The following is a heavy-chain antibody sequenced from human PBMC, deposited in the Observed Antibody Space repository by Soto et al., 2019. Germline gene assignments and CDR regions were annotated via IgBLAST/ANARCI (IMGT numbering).Heavy chain of an antibody. V-gene: IGHV1-69*08. CDR3: ARGLGGRMDD. CDR1: GTIFSSYT. J-gene: IGHJ6*02. Sequence: QVQLVQSGAEVKKPGSSVRVSCKVSGTIFSSYTISWVRQAPGQGLEWMGRIIPILGETNSAQKFQGRVTLTADKSTNTAYMELNSLRLEDTALYYCARGLGGRMDDWGQGTTVTVSS. CDR2: IIPILGET. D-gene: IGHD3-16*01.